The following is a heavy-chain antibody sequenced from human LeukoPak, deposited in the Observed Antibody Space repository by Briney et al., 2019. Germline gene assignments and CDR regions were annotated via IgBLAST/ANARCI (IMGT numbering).Heavy chain of an antibody. D-gene: IGHD4-17*01. CDR1: GFTFSGSA. CDR3: TSPHDYGDYEEGIDY. Sequence: PGGSLRLSCAASGFTFSGSAMHWVRQAPGKGLEWVGHIRSKANSYATAYAASVKGRFTISRDDSKNTAYLQMNSLKTEDTAVYYCTSPHDYGDYEEGIDYWGQGTLVTVSS. V-gene: IGHV3-73*01. J-gene: IGHJ4*02. CDR2: IRSKANSYAT.